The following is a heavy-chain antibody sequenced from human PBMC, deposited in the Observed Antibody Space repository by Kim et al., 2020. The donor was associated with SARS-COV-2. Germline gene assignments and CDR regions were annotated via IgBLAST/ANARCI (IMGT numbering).Heavy chain of an antibody. CDR1: GYMFTSYG. Sequence: ASVKVSCKACGYMFTSYGFSWVRQAPGQGLEWLGWISARDGGTKYGQRVQGRVIMTTDTSTNTAYMELWSLRFDDTAMYYCARGAYGDVSFDYWGQGNL. J-gene: IGHJ4*02. D-gene: IGHD4-17*01. CDR3: ARGAYGDVSFDY. CDR2: ISARDGGT. V-gene: IGHV1-18*04.